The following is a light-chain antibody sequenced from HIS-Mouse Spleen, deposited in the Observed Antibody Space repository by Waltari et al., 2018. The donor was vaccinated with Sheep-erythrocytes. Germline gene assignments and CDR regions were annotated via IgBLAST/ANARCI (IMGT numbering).Light chain of an antibody. CDR2: LGS. V-gene: IGKV2-28*01. CDR3: MQALQTPPT. CDR1: QSLLHSNGYNY. Sequence: DLVMTQSPLSLPVTPGEPASISCRSSQSLLHSNGYNYLDWYLQKPGQSPQLLIYLGSNRDSGVPDRFSGSGSGTEFTLKISRVEAEDVRVYYCMQALQTPPTFGQGTKVEIK. J-gene: IGKJ1*01.